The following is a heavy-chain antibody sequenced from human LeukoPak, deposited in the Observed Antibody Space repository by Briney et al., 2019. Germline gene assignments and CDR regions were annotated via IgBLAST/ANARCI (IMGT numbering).Heavy chain of an antibody. CDR2: IYYSGST. V-gene: IGHV4-59*01. CDR1: GGSITSYY. J-gene: IGHJ5*02. Sequence: SETQSLTCTVSGGSITSYYWSWIRQPPGKGLEWIGYIYYSGSTNYNPSLKSRVTISVDTSKNQFSLNLSSVTAADTAVYYCARGVVPAAKGWFDPWGQGTLVTVSS. D-gene: IGHD2-2*01. CDR3: ARGVVPAAKGWFDP.